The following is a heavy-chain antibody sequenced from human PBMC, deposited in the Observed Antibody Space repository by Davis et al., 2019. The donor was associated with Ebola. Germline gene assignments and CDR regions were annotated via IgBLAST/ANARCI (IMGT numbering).Heavy chain of an antibody. CDR1: GFTFSSYS. D-gene: IGHD3-16*02. V-gene: IGHV3-21*01. CDR3: ARDPVYYDYIWGSYRFGSDYYFDY. CDR2: ISSSSSYI. Sequence: GGSLRLSCAASGFTFSSYSMNWVRQAPGKGLEWVSSISSSSSYIYYADSVKGRFTISRDNAKNSLYLQMNSLRAEDTAVYYCARDPVYYDYIWGSYRFGSDYYFDYWGQGTLVTVSS. J-gene: IGHJ4*02.